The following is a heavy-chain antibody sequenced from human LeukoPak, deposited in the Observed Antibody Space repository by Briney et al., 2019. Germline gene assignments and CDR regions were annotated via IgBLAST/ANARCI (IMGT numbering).Heavy chain of an antibody. D-gene: IGHD3-3*01. CDR3: AGAHTIFEF. CDR1: GGSFSGYY. Sequence: SETLSLTCAVYGGSFSGYYWSWIRQPPGKGLEWIGEINHSGSTNYNPSLKSRVSISGDTSKNQFSLKLSSVTAADTAVYYCAGAHTIFEFWGQGTLVTVSS. V-gene: IGHV4-34*01. J-gene: IGHJ4*02. CDR2: INHSGST.